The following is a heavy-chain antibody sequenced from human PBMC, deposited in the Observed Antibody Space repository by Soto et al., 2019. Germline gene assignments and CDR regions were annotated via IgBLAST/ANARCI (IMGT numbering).Heavy chain of an antibody. V-gene: IGHV3-30-3*01. D-gene: IGHD5-12*01. J-gene: IGHJ4*02. CDR1: GFTFSSYA. CDR3: ARERRDGYNSFDY. CDR2: ISYDGSNK. Sequence: QVQLVESGGGVVQPGRSLRLSCAASGFTFSSYAMHWVRQAPGKGLEWVAVISYDGSNKYYADSVKGRFTISRDNSKNTRYLQMNSLRAEDTAVYYCARERRDGYNSFDYWGQGTLVTVSS.